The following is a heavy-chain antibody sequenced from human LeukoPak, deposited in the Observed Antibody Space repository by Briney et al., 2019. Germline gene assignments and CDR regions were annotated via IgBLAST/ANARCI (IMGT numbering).Heavy chain of an antibody. V-gene: IGHV3-30*03. CDR3: VTDVVMATSHDAFDI. CDR1: GFTFSSYG. Sequence: GGSLRLSCAASGFTFSSYGMHWVRQAPGKGLEWVAVISHDGSDKYCVDSVKGRFTISRDNSKNTLYLQMNSLRAEDTAVYYCVTDVVMATSHDAFDIWGRGTMVTVSS. CDR2: ISHDGSDK. D-gene: IGHD3-16*02. J-gene: IGHJ3*02.